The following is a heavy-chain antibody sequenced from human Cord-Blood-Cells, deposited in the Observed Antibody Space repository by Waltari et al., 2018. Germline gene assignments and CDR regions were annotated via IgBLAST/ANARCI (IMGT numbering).Heavy chain of an antibody. CDR1: GGSSSVYY. J-gene: IGHJ4*02. D-gene: IGHD2-21*02. V-gene: IGHV4-34*01. CDR3: ASTYCGGDCYSDY. Sequence: QVQLQQWGAGLLKPSETLSLTSAVYGGSSSVYYWIWPRQPPGKGLEWIGEINHSGSTNYNPSLKSRVTISVDTSKNQFSLKLSSVTAADTAVYYCASTYCGGDCYSDYWGQGTLVTVSS. CDR2: INHSGST.